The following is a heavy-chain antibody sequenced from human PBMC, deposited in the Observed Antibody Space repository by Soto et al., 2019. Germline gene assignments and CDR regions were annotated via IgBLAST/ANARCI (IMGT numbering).Heavy chain of an antibody. J-gene: IGHJ4*02. CDR2: IRDKANSYTT. Sequence: PGGSLRLSCAASGFTFSDSYIDWVRQAPGKGLEWVGRIRDKANSYTTEYAASVKGRFTISRDDSKNSLSLQMNRLKSEDTAVYYCVKRHRALDKGGQGTVATVSS. CDR3: VKRHRALDK. V-gene: IGHV3-72*01. CDR1: GFTFSDSY.